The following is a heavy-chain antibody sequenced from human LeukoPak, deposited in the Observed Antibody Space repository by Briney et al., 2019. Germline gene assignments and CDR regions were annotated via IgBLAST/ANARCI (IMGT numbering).Heavy chain of an antibody. CDR2: INPNSGGT. CDR3: ARLTGTTGREDY. V-gene: IGHV1-2*02. D-gene: IGHD1-7*01. CDR1: GYTFTSYY. J-gene: IGHJ4*02. Sequence: ASVKVSCKASGYTFTSYYMHWVRQAPGQGLEWMGWINPNSGGTNYAQKFQGRVTMTRDTSISTAYMELSRLRSDDTAVYYCARLTGTTGREDYWGQGTLVTVSS.